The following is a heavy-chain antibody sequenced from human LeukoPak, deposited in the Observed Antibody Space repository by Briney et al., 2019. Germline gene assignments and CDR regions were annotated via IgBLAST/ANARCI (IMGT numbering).Heavy chain of an antibody. CDR1: GFTFSTYA. D-gene: IGHD5-18*01. J-gene: IGHJ4*02. CDR2: IRGSGGAT. Sequence: PGGSLRLSCAASGFTFSTYAMSWVRQAPGKGLEWVSGIRGSGGATYYADSVKGRFTISRDNSKNTLYLQMNSLRAEDTAVYYCAKRNSYGHSYFDYWGQGTLVTVSS. CDR3: AKRNSYGHSYFDY. V-gene: IGHV3-23*01.